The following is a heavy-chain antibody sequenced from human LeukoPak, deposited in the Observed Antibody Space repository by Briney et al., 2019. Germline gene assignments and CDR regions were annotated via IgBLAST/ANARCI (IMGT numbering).Heavy chain of an antibody. J-gene: IGHJ4*02. CDR3: ARGADSSGYYSIFYFDY. Sequence: SETLSLTCAVSGAXIERSSYWWSWVRQPPGKGLEWIGEIYHTGTTNDNPSLKSRVTMSVDKSKNQFFLNLKSVTAADTAVYYCARGADSSGYYSIFYFDYWGQGTLVTVSS. CDR2: IYHTGTT. D-gene: IGHD3-22*01. V-gene: IGHV4-4*02. CDR1: GAXIERSSYW.